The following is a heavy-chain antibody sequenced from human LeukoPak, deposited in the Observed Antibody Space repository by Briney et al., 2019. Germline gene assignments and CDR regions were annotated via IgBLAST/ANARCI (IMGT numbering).Heavy chain of an antibody. CDR1: GFTFSSYE. CDR2: INVGGSTI. D-gene: IGHD4-17*01. Sequence: QPGGSLRLSCAASGFTFSSYEMNWLRLAPGEGVEWVSYINVGGSTIYYADSVKGRFTISRDNAKNSLYLQMNSLRAEDTAVYYCARAHDYAADYWGEGTLVTVSS. CDR3: ARAHDYAADY. J-gene: IGHJ4*02. V-gene: IGHV3-48*03.